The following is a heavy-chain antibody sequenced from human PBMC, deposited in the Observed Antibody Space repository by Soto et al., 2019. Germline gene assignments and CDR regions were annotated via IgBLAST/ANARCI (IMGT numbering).Heavy chain of an antibody. CDR1: GGSISSSSYY. J-gene: IGHJ4*02. V-gene: IGHV4-39*01. CDR2: IYYSGST. Sequence: SETLSLTCTVSGGSISSSSYYWGWIRQPPGKGLEWIGSIYYSGSTYYNPSLKSRITISVDASKNQFSLKLSSVTAADTAVYYCARLDTLGYCISTSCRDYWGQGTLVTVSS. D-gene: IGHD2-2*01. CDR3: ARLDTLGYCISTSCRDY.